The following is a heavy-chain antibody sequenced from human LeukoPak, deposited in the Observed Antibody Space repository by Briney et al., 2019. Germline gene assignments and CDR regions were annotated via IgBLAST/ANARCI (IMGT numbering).Heavy chain of an antibody. CDR2: INPSGGST. CDR1: GYTFTSYY. V-gene: IGHV1-46*01. J-gene: IGHJ6*03. D-gene: IGHD1-1*01. CDR3: ARDKQLDWAHYYYYYMDV. Sequence: RRASVKVSCKASGYTFTSYYMHWVRQAPGQGLEWMGIINPSGGSTSYAQKFQGRVTMTRDMSTSTVYMELSSLRSEDTAVYYCARDKQLDWAHYYYYYMDVWGKGTTVTVSS.